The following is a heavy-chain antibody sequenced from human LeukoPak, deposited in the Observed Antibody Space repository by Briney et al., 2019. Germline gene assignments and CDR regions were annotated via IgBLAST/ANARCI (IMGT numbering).Heavy chain of an antibody. D-gene: IGHD1-26*01. Sequence: GGSLSLSCAASGFTFSNYGMSWVRQAPGKGLEWVSGLSAGDTYYADSVKGRFTISRDNSKNTLYLQMNSLRAEDTGIYYCAKDWQAGSYYDYWGQGTLVTVSS. CDR2: LSAGDT. CDR1: GFTFSNYG. V-gene: IGHV3-23*01. CDR3: AKDWQAGSYYDY. J-gene: IGHJ4*02.